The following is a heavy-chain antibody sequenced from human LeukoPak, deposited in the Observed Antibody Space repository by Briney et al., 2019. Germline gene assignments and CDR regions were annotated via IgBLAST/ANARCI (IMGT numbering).Heavy chain of an antibody. D-gene: IGHD3-10*01. CDR3: ARDLSGGGLDY. V-gene: IGHV3-64*01. Sequence: PGGSLRLSCAASGFTFTSYAMHWVRQAPGKGLEYVSAISNDAVRTYYGNSVRGRFTISRDNSKNTLYLHMGRLRPEDMAVYYCARDLSGGGLDYWGQGALVTVSS. J-gene: IGHJ4*02. CDR1: GFTFTSYA. CDR2: ISNDAVRT.